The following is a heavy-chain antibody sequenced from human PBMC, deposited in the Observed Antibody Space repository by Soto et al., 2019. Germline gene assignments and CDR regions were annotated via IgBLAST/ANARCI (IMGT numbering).Heavy chain of an antibody. J-gene: IGHJ4*02. V-gene: IGHV2-26*01. D-gene: IGHD3-10*01. Sequence: QVTLKESGPVLVKPTEPLTLTCTVSGFSLSNTRMGVSWIRQPPGKALEWLAHIFSNDEKSYSTSLKSRLTIAKDTSKSQVVLTMTNMDPVDTATYYCARLHTGGYGRWFDYWGQGTLVTVSS. CDR2: IFSNDEK. CDR3: ARLHTGGYGRWFDY. CDR1: GFSLSNTRMG.